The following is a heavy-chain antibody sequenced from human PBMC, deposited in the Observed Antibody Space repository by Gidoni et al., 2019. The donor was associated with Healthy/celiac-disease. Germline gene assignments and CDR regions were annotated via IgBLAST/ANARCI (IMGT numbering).Heavy chain of an antibody. Sequence: QVQPAESGGGVVQPGRSLSLSCAAFGFTASRDGMCRVRQAPGKGLEWVGVEWYDGSNTYYADSVKGRFTNSRDNSKDALYLQMNGLGAESTAVYYCAGDSVGVVIIGGGYFDLWGRGTLVTVSS. J-gene: IGHJ2*01. CDR2: EWYDGSNT. CDR3: AGDSVGVVIIGGGYFDL. CDR1: GFTASRDG. V-gene: IGHV3-33*01. D-gene: IGHD3-3*01.